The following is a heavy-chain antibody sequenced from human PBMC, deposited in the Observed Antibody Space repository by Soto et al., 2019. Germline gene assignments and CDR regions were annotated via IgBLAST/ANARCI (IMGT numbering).Heavy chain of an antibody. Sequence: QVQLVESGGGVVQPGRSLRLSCAASGFTFRGYGLHWVRQAPGKGLEWVAVGSYDGSNKFYADSVKGRFTISRDNSKNTLYLQMNSLRAEDTAVEYCATDIVVIVPATRRDYWGQGTLVTVSS. CDR1: GFTFRGYG. J-gene: IGHJ4*02. CDR3: ATDIVVIVPATRRDY. V-gene: IGHV3-30*03. D-gene: IGHD2-15*01. CDR2: GSYDGSNK.